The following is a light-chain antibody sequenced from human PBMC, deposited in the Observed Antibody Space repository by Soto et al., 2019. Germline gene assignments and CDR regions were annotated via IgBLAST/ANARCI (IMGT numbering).Light chain of an antibody. CDR3: QHYNTWPWT. V-gene: IGKV3-15*01. Sequence: EIVLTQSPGTLSLSPGETAALSCRASQSVSSSLAWYQQKPGQAPRLLISGASTRAAGIPARFSGSGSGTEFTLTISSLQSEDFAVYYCQHYNTWPWTFGQGTKVDIK. CDR2: GAS. CDR1: QSVSSS. J-gene: IGKJ1*01.